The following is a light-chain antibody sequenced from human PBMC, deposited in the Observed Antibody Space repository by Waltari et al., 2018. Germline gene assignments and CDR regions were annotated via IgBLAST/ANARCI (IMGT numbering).Light chain of an antibody. V-gene: IGKV1-5*03. J-gene: IGKJ1*01. CDR2: KAS. CDR3: QQYNSYRT. Sequence: DIQLTQSPSTLSASVGVRVTITSRPSQSISSWLAWYQQKPGKAPKLLIYKASSLEGGVPSRFSGSGSETEFTLTISSLQPDDFATYYCQQYNSYRTFGQGTKVEIK. CDR1: QSISSW.